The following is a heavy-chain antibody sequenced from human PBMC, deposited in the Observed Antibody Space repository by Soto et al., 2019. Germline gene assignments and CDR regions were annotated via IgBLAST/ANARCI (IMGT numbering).Heavy chain of an antibody. D-gene: IGHD6-19*01. CDR1: GFPFHDFW. V-gene: IGHV3-7*01. CDR2: IKQEGSQI. Sequence: PGGSLRLSCAASGFPFHDFWMSWVRQAPGKGLEWVASIKQEGSQIYYMDSVRGRFTISRDNAKNLLYLQMNSLRAEDTAMYYCARDSYSSGWYWFDPWGQGTLVTVSS. CDR3: ARDSYSSGWYWFDP. J-gene: IGHJ5*02.